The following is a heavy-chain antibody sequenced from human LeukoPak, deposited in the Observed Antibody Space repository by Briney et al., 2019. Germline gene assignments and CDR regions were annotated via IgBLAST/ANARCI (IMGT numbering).Heavy chain of an antibody. CDR2: ISGSGGST. CDR3: ARVFRPRETYFDL. D-gene: IGHD5-24*01. Sequence: GGSLRLSCAASGFTFSSYAMNWVRQAPGKGLEWVSAISGSGGSTYYADSVKGRFTISRGNSKNTLYLQMNSLRAEDTAVYYCARVFRPRETYFDLWGQGTLVTVSS. V-gene: IGHV3-23*01. CDR1: GFTFSSYA. J-gene: IGHJ4*02.